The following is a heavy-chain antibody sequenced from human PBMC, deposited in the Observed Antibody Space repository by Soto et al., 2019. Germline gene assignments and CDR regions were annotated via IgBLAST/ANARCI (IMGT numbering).Heavy chain of an antibody. J-gene: IGHJ4*02. CDR1: GYTFTSYG. V-gene: IGHV1-18*01. D-gene: IGHD6-6*01. Sequence: QVQLVQSGAEVKKPGASVKVSCKASGYTFTSYGISWVRQAPGQGLEWMGWISAYNGNTNNAQKLQGRVTMTTDTSXXTAYMELRSLRSDDTAVYYCARDSFEYSSSSGLDSWGQGTLVTVSS. CDR3: ARDSFEYSSSSGLDS. CDR2: ISAYNGNT.